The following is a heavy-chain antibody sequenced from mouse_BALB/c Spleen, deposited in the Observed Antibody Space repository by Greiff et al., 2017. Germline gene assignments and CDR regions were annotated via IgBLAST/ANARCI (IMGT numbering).Heavy chain of an antibody. CDR3: ARGRDYSSMDY. J-gene: IGHJ4*01. CDR2: INPYNDGT. Sequence: VQLKESGPELVKPGASVKMSCKASGYTFTSYVMHWVKQKPGQGLEWIGYINPYNDGTKYNEKFKGKATLTSDKSSSTAYMELSSLTSEDSAVYYCARGRDYSSMDYWGQGTSVTVSS. CDR1: GYTFTSYV. V-gene: IGHV1-14*01. D-gene: IGHD1-1*01.